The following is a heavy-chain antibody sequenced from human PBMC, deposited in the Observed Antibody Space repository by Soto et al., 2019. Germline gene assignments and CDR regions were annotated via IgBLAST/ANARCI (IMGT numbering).Heavy chain of an antibody. J-gene: IGHJ6*03. CDR3: AGDYYGSGSQSHYYYYYMDV. Sequence: ASVKVSCKASGYTFTSYDINWVRQATGQGLEWMGWMNPNSGNTGYAQKFQGRVTMTRNTSISTAYMELSSRRSEDTAVYYCAGDYYGSGSQSHYYYYYMDVWGKGTTVTVSS. CDR2: MNPNSGNT. V-gene: IGHV1-8*01. D-gene: IGHD3-10*01. CDR1: GYTFTSYD.